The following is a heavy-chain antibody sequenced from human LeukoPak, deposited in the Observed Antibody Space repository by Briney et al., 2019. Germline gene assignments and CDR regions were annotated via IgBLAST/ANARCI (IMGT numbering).Heavy chain of an antibody. Sequence: GGSLRLSCAASGFTFSDYYMSWIRQAPGKGLEWVSFISSSGSTIYYADSVKGRFTISRDNAKNSLYLQMNSLRAEDTAVYYCARDKGYCSSTSCYRLGRWFDPWGQGTLVTVSS. CDR1: GFTFSDYY. CDR2: ISSSGSTI. J-gene: IGHJ5*02. CDR3: ARDKGYCSSTSCYRLGRWFDP. D-gene: IGHD2-2*01. V-gene: IGHV3-11*04.